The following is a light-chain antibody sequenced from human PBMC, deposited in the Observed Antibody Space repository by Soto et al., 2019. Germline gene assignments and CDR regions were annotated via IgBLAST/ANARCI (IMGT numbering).Light chain of an antibody. CDR2: GDN. Sequence: QSALTQPPSVSGAPGQWVAISCTGSSSNIGAEYDVHWYQQLPGTAPKRLIYGDNNRPSGVPDRFSGSKSGTSASLAITGLQPEDEADYYCQSYDSSLTTFVFGTGTKVTVL. V-gene: IGLV1-40*01. CDR3: QSYDSSLTTFV. J-gene: IGLJ1*01. CDR1: SSNIGAEYD.